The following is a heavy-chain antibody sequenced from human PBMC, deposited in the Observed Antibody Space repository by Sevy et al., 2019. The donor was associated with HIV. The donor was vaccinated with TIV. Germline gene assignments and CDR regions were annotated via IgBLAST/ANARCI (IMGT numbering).Heavy chain of an antibody. D-gene: IGHD1-1*01. V-gene: IGHV3-33*01. CDR2: IWYDGRTE. CDR1: GFTFRSFS. CDR3: ARDAARVIVPTAGFDS. J-gene: IGHJ5*01. Sequence: GGSLRLSCVASGFTFRSFSMHWVRQAPGKGLEWVAAIWYDGRTERYADSVQGRFTISRDNTKKTLYLQMNSLRDEDTAIYYCARDAARVIVPTAGFDSWGQGTLVTVSS.